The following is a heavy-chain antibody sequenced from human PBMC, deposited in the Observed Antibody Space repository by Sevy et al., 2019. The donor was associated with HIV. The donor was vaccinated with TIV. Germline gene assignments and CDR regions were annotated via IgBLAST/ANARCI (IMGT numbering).Heavy chain of an antibody. J-gene: IGHJ6*02. V-gene: IGHV1-46*01. CDR1: GYTFTSYY. Sequence: GPVKVSCKASGYTFTSYYMHWVRQAPGQGLEWMGIINPSGGSTSYAQKFQGRVTMTRDTSTGTVYMELSSLRSEDTAVYYCARDLSTASNYYYYYGMDVWGQGTTVTVSS. CDR3: ARDLSTASNYYYYYGMDV. D-gene: IGHD5-18*01. CDR2: INPSGGST.